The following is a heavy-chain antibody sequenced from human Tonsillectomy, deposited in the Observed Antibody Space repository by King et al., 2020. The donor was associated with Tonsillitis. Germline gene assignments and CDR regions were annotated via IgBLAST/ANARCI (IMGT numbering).Heavy chain of an antibody. CDR1: GYTFTGYY. Sequence: QLVQSGAEVKKPGASVKVSCKASGYTFTGYYMHWVRQAPGQGLEWMGWINPNSGGTNYAQKFQGRVTMTRDTSISKAYMEVSRLRSDDTAVYYCARDVGGYSYGLFNYWGQGTLVTVSS. CDR2: INPNSGGT. D-gene: IGHD5-18*01. J-gene: IGHJ4*02. V-gene: IGHV1-2*02. CDR3: ARDVGGYSYGLFNY.